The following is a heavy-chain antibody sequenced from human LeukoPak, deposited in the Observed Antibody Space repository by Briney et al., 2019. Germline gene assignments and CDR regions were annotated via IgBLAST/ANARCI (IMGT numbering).Heavy chain of an antibody. CDR3: ARGQQWLEAFDY. CDR1: GYTFTGYN. J-gene: IGHJ4*02. D-gene: IGHD6-19*01. Sequence: GASVKVSCKASGYTFTGYNMHWVRQAPGQGLEWMGWINPNSGGTNYAQKFQGRVTMTRDTSIRTAYMEVSSLRSDDTAVYYCARGQQWLEAFDYWGLGTLVTVSS. V-gene: IGHV1-2*02. CDR2: INPNSGGT.